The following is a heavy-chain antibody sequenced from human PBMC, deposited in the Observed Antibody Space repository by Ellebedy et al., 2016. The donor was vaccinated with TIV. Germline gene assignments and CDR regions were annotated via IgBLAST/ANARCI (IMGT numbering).Heavy chain of an antibody. Sequence: AETLSLTXAVSGGSISSSNWWSWVRQPPGKGLEWIGEIYHSGTTNYNPSHKSRVTISVDKSKNQFSLKLSSVAAADTAVYYCARVADTPIPLWGQGTMVTVSS. CDR1: GGSISSSNW. CDR3: ARVADTPIPL. CDR2: IYHSGTT. D-gene: IGHD5-18*01. J-gene: IGHJ3*01. V-gene: IGHV4-4*02.